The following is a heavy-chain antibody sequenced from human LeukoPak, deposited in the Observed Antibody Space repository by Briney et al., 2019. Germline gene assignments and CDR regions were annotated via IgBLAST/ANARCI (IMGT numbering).Heavy chain of an antibody. Sequence: ASVKVSCKASGYTFTSYGISWVRQAPGQGLEWMGGIIPIFGTANYAQTFQGRVTITADESTSTAYMELSSLRSEDTAVYYCARGIAAPGYFDYWGQGTLVTVSS. CDR1: GYTFTSYG. V-gene: IGHV1-69*13. J-gene: IGHJ4*02. CDR2: IIPIFGTA. D-gene: IGHD6-13*01. CDR3: ARGIAAPGYFDY.